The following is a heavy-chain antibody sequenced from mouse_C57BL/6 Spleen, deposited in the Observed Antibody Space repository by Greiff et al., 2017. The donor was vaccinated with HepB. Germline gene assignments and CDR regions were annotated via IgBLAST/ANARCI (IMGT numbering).Heavy chain of an antibody. CDR3: ARRDGGFAY. CDR2: IDPSDSYT. J-gene: IGHJ3*01. Sequence: VKLQQPGAELVMPGASVKLSCKASGYTFTSYWMHWVKQRPGQGLEWIGEIDPSDSYTNYNQKFKGKSTLTVDKSSSTAYMQLSSLTSEDSAVYYCARRDGGFAYWGQGTLVTVSA. D-gene: IGHD3-3*01. CDR1: GYTFTSYW. V-gene: IGHV1-69*01.